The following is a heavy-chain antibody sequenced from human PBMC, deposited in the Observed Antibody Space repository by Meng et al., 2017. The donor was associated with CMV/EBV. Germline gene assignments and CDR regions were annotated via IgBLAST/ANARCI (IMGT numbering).Heavy chain of an antibody. D-gene: IGHD5/OR15-5a*01. Sequence: GESLKISCKASGFTSISYRIGWVRQMPGKGLEWMGIIYAGDADFGYNPSFQGQVTISADRSTTTAYLQWRSLKNSDTAIYYCTRLGIVSSAVGLAFDVWGQGTMVTVSS. CDR1: GFTSISYR. V-gene: IGHV5-51*01. CDR2: IYAGDADF. CDR3: TRLGIVSSAVGLAFDV. J-gene: IGHJ3*01.